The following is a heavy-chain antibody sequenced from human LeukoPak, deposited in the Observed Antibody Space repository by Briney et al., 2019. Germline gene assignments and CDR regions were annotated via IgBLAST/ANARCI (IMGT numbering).Heavy chain of an antibody. CDR2: ISGSGGST. D-gene: IGHD4-23*01. Sequence: PGGSLRLSCAASGFTFSSYGMSWVRQAPGKGLEWVSAISGSGGSTYYADSVKGRFTISRDNSKNTLYLQMNSLRAEDTAVYYCAKDGSGRLGGKRSSSTGYYMDVWGKGTTVTISS. V-gene: IGHV3-23*01. CDR1: GFTFSSYG. J-gene: IGHJ6*03. CDR3: AKDGSGRLGGKRSSSTGYYMDV.